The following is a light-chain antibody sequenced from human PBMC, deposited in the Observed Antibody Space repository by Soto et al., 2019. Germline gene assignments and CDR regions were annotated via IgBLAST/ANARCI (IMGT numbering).Light chain of an antibody. CDR3: QSYDSSLSGWV. Sequence: QSVLTQPPSVSGAPGQRVTISCTGSTSNIGADYDVHWYQQLPGTAPKLLIFVNTNRPSGVPDRFSGSKSDTSASLAITGVQADDEGDYYCQSYDSSLSGWVFGGGTKVTVL. J-gene: IGLJ3*02. CDR1: TSNIGADYD. CDR2: VNT. V-gene: IGLV1-40*01.